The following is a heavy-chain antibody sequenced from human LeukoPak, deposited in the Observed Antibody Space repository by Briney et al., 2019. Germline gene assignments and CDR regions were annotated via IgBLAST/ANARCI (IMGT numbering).Heavy chain of an antibody. D-gene: IGHD3-9*01. Sequence: SVKVSCKASGGXFSSYAISWVRQAPGQGLEWMGGIIPIFGTANYAQKFQGRVTITADESTSTAYMELSSLRSEDTAVYYCARASSRLRYFDCFDYWGQGTLVTVSS. CDR3: ARASSRLRYFDCFDY. J-gene: IGHJ4*02. CDR1: GGXFSSYA. CDR2: IIPIFGTA. V-gene: IGHV1-69*13.